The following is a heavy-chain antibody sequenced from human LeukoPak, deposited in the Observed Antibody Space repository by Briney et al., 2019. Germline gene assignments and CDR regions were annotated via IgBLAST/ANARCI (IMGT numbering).Heavy chain of an antibody. Sequence: PGGSLRLSCTASGFTFSSYWMSWVRQAPGKGLEWVANIKQDGSEKYYVDSVKGRFTISRDNAKNSLYLQMNSLRAEDTAVYYCARLMITIGGVRLRTDAFDIWGQGTMVTVSS. V-gene: IGHV3-7*01. J-gene: IGHJ3*02. CDR1: GFTFSSYW. CDR3: ARLMITIGGVRLRTDAFDI. CDR2: IKQDGSEK. D-gene: IGHD3-16*01.